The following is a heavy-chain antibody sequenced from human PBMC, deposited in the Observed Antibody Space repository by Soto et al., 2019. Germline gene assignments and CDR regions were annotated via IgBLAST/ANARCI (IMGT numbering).Heavy chain of an antibody. J-gene: IGHJ6*02. CDR3: AKGYYYILTGYLYYYYYCKDV. CDR1: GFTFSSYG. V-gene: IGHV3-30*18. Sequence: PGGSLRLSCAASGFTFSSYGMHWVRQAPGKGLEWVAVISYDGSNKYYADSVKGRFTISRDNSKNTLYLQMNSLRDEDTAVYYCAKGYYYILTGYLYYYYYCKDVWGRGTTVIVSS. D-gene: IGHD3-9*01. CDR2: ISYDGSNK.